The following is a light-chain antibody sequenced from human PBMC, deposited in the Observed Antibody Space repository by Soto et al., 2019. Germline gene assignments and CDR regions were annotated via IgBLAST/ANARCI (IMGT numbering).Light chain of an antibody. CDR2: DNN. CDR1: SSNIGNNY. CDR3: GTWDSSLSAYV. Sequence: QSVLTQPPSVSAAPGQKVTISCSGSSSNIGNNYVSWYQQLPGTAPKLLIYDNNKRPSGIPDRFSGYKSGTPATLGITGLQTGDEADYYCGTWDSSLSAYVFGTGTKVTVL. J-gene: IGLJ1*01. V-gene: IGLV1-51*01.